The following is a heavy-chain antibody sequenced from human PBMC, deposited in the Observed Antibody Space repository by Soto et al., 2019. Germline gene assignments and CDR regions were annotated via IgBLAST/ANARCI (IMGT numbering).Heavy chain of an antibody. V-gene: IGHV1-69*01. D-gene: IGHD2-15*01. Sequence: QVQLVQSGAEVKKPGSSVKVSCKASGGTFSSYAISWVRQAPGQGLEWMGGIIPIFGTANYAQKFQGRVTITADESTSTAYMELSSLRSEDTAVYYCARSSTGYCSGGSFYPWYYYYGMDVWGQGTTVTVSS. CDR3: ARSSTGYCSGGSFYPWYYYYGMDV. CDR1: GGTFSSYA. CDR2: IIPIFGTA. J-gene: IGHJ6*02.